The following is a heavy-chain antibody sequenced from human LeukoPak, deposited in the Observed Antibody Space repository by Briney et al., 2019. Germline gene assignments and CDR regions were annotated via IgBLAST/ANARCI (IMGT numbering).Heavy chain of an antibody. CDR1: GDAIKSGRYY. J-gene: IGHJ4*02. Sequence: SETLSLTCTVSGDAIKSGRYYWSWVRQPAGRGPEWIGRIYTSGSTNYNPSLKSRVTISVDTSKNQFSLKLSSVTAADTAVYYCARDRTRDKIAVAGTGLDYWGQGTLVTVS. CDR3: ARDRTRDKIAVAGTGLDY. CDR2: IYTSGST. D-gene: IGHD6-19*01. V-gene: IGHV4-61*02.